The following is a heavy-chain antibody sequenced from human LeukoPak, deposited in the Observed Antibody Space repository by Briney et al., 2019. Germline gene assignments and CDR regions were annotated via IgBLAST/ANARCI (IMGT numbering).Heavy chain of an antibody. CDR2: IYYSGST. D-gene: IGHD2-2*01. J-gene: IGHJ5*02. V-gene: IGHV4-39*01. CDR1: GGSISSSSYY. CDR3: ARHLCSSTSCPRNWFDP. Sequence: PSETLSLTCTVSGGSISSSSYYWGWIRQPPGKGLEWIGSIYYSGSTYYNPSLKSRVTISVDTSKNQFSLKLSSVTAADTAVYYCARHLCSSTSCPRNWFDPWGQGTLVTVSS.